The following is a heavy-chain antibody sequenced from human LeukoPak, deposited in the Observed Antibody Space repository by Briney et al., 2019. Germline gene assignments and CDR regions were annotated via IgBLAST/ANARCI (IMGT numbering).Heavy chain of an antibody. V-gene: IGHV4-4*02. J-gene: IGHJ6*03. D-gene: IGHD4-11*01. Sequence: SETLSLACAVSGGSISSSNWWSWVRPPPGKGLEWIGEIYHSGSTNYNPSLKSRVTISVDKSKNQFSLKLSSVTAADTAVYYCARDPYSNYYYYMDGWGKGTTVTVSS. CDR2: IYHSGST. CDR1: GGSISSSNW. CDR3: ARDPYSNYYYYMDG.